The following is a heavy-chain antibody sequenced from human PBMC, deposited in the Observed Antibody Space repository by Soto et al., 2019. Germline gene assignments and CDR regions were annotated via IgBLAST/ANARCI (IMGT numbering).Heavy chain of an antibody. CDR2: IYWNDDI. V-gene: IGHV2-5*01. CDR3: AHRGYGDYPRDNWFDP. D-gene: IGHD4-17*01. CDR1: GFSLRNGGVG. J-gene: IGHJ5*02. Sequence: GSGPTLVNPTQTLTLTCTFSGFSLRNGGVGVGWIRQPPGKALEWLALIYWNDDIRYSPSLRYRLTITKDTSKNQVVLTMTNMDPVDTATYYSAHRGYGDYPRDNWFDPWGQGTLVTVSS.